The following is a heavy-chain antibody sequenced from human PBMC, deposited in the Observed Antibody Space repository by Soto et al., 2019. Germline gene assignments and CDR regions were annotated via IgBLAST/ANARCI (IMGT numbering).Heavy chain of an antibody. Sequence: SETLSLTCTVSGGSISSGGYYWSWIRQHPGTGLEWIGHISYSGSTYYNTSLKSRVTISVDTSRNQFSLILSSVTAADTAVYYCARVGGFGATTIDYWGQGTLVTVSS. CDR1: GGSISSGGYY. CDR3: ARVGGFGATTIDY. CDR2: ISYSGST. V-gene: IGHV4-30-4*01. J-gene: IGHJ4*02. D-gene: IGHD3-10*01.